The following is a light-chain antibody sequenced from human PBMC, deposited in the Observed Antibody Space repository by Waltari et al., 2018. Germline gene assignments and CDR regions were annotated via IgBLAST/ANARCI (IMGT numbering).Light chain of an antibody. CDR1: SRDVGRHDY. CDR3: TSYTSSTTTPYV. J-gene: IGLJ1*01. V-gene: IGLV2-14*03. Sequence: QSALTQPASVSGTPGQSITISCTGTSRDVGRHDYVSWYQQHPGRAPKLLIHDVTDRASGVADRFSGSKSGNTASLTISGLQTEDEADYYCTSYTSSTTTPYVFGTGTQVTV. CDR2: DVT.